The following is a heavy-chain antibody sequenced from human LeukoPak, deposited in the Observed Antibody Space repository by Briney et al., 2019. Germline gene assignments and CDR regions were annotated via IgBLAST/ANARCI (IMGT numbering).Heavy chain of an antibody. CDR2: ISSSSSYI. Sequence: GGSLRLSCAASGFTFSSYSVNWVRQAPGKGLEWVSSISSSSSYIYYADSVKGRFTISRDNAKNSLYLQMNSLRAEGTAVYYSAGGARCGYSGYDNYYYYYGMDVWGQGTTVTVSS. J-gene: IGHJ6*02. CDR1: GFTFSSYS. D-gene: IGHD5-12*01. V-gene: IGHV3-21*01. CDR3: AGGARCGYSGYDNYYYYYGMDV.